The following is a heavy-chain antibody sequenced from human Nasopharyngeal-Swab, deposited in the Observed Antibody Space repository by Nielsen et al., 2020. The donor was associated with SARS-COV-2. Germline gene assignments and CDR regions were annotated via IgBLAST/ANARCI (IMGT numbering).Heavy chain of an antibody. CDR2: ISWNSGSI. CDR1: GFTFSSYG. J-gene: IGHJ6*02. CDR3: AKGPKSSWVYFYYYGMDV. Sequence: GGSLRLSCAASGFTFSSYGMHWVRQAPGKGLEWVSGISWNSGSIGYADSVKGRFTISRDNAKNSLYLQMNSLRAEDTALYYCAKGPKSSWVYFYYYGMDVWGQGTTVTVSS. V-gene: IGHV3-9*01. D-gene: IGHD6-13*01.